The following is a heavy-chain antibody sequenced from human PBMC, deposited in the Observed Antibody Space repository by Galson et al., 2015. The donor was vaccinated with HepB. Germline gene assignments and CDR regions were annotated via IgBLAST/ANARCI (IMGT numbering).Heavy chain of an antibody. J-gene: IGHJ4*02. CDR3: ARHAAQDSSGYYFDY. CDR1: GGSISSSSYY. D-gene: IGHD3-22*01. V-gene: IGHV4-39*01. Sequence: ETLSLTCTVSGGSISSSSYYWGWIRQPPGKGLEWIGSIYYSGSTYYNPSLKSRVTISVDTSKNQFSLKLSSVTAADTAVYYCARHAAQDSSGYYFDYWGQGTLVTVSS. CDR2: IYYSGST.